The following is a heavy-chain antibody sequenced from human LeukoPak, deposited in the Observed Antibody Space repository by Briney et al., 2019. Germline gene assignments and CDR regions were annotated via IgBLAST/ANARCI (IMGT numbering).Heavy chain of an antibody. Sequence: GGSLRLSCAASGFTFSSYWMSWVRQAPGKGLEWVANIKQDGSEKYYVDSVKGRFTISRDNAKNSLYLQMNSLRAEDTAVYYCARDRGYYDILTGLAPWGQGTLVTVSS. CDR1: GFTFSSYW. CDR2: IKQDGSEK. CDR3: ARDRGYYDILTGLAP. D-gene: IGHD3-9*01. V-gene: IGHV3-7*01. J-gene: IGHJ5*02.